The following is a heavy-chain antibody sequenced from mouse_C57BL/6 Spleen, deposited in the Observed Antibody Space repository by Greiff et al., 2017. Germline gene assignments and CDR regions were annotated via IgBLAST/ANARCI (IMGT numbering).Heavy chain of an antibody. Sequence: EVQVVESGGDLVKPGGSLKLSCAASGFTFSSYGMSWVRQTPDKRLEWVATISSGGSYTYYPDSVKGRFTISSDNAKNTLYLQMSSLKSEDTAMYCCARRPIYDGLYFDCLGQSTTLTISS. CDR3: ARRPIYDGLYFDC. CDR1: GFTFSSYG. D-gene: IGHD2-3*01. J-gene: IGHJ2*01. V-gene: IGHV5-6*01. CDR2: ISSGGSYT.